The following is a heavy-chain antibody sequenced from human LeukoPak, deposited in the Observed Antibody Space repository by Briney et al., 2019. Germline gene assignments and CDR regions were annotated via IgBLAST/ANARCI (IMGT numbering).Heavy chain of an antibody. J-gene: IGHJ4*02. Sequence: PSETLSLTCTVSGASITNTNYYWGWIRQPPGKGLEWIATIYYSGSTYYNPSLKSRVTISVDTSKNQFSLKLSSVTAADTAVYYCARHVEHDYDFWSGLRTYYFDYWGQGTLVTVSS. D-gene: IGHD3-3*01. V-gene: IGHV4-39*01. CDR1: GASITNTNYY. CDR3: ARHVEHDYDFWSGLRTYYFDY. CDR2: IYYSGST.